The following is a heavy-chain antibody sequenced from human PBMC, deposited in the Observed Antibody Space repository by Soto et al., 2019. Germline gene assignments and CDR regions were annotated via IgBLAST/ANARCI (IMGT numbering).Heavy chain of an antibody. CDR1: GFTFSSYS. CDR2: LSSSSGHI. CDR3: VRHWLATREFDY. V-gene: IGHV3-21*01. J-gene: IGHJ4*02. Sequence: GGSLRLSCAASGFTFSSYSMNWVRQAPGKGLEWVSSLSSSSGHIYYADSVKGRFTISRDNAKNSLYLQVNSLRAEDTAVYYCVRHWLATREFDYWGQGTLVTVSS. D-gene: IGHD1-26*01.